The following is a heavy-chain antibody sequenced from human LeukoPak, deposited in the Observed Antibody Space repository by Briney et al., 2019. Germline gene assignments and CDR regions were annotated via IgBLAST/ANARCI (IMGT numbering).Heavy chain of an antibody. J-gene: IGHJ4*02. CDR1: GFTFSSYG. CDR3: ARGYQGSGHFDY. D-gene: IGHD2-15*01. Sequence: PARSLRLSGAASGFTFSSYGMHWVRQAPGKGLEWVAVISYDGSNKYYADSVKGRFTISRDNSKNTLYLQMNSLRAEDTAVYYCARGYQGSGHFDYWGQGTLVTVSS. CDR2: ISYDGSNK. V-gene: IGHV3-30*03.